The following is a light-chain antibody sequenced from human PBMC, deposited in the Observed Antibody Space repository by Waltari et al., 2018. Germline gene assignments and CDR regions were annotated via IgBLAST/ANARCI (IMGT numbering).Light chain of an antibody. Sequence: EIVMTQSPATLSVSPGERATLSCRASQSISNNLAWYQEKPVQAHRLRIFGASTRATGSPARCSGSGSGTDFTLTISSLQSEDFAVYYCQQYNNWPPLTFGGGTKVEIK. CDR2: GAS. V-gene: IGKV3-15*01. CDR3: QQYNNWPPLT. CDR1: QSISNN. J-gene: IGKJ4*01.